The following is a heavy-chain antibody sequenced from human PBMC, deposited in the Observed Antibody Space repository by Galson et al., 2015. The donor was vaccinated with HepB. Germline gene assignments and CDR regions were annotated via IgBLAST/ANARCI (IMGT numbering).Heavy chain of an antibody. CDR2: ISYDGTNK. J-gene: IGHJ4*02. CDR3: AKRIGIYSTAWHYLDY. Sequence: SLRLSCAASGFTFSKYDIHWVRQAPGKGLEWVAFISYDGTNKKYVDSVKGRFTISRDNSKSTLYLQLNSLRAEDTAVYFCAKRIGIYSTAWHYLDYWGQGTLVTVSS. D-gene: IGHD2-2*01. V-gene: IGHV3-30*18. CDR1: GFTFSKYD.